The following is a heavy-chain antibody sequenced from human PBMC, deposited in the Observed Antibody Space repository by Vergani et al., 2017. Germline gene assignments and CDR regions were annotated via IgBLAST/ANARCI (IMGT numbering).Heavy chain of an antibody. V-gene: IGHV3-30*02. CDR2: IRYDGSDK. J-gene: IGHJ4*02. CDR3: AKDAGGGLDY. CDR1: GFTFSSYG. D-gene: IGHD3-10*01. Sequence: QVQLVESGVGVVQPGGSLRLSCAASGFTFSSYGINWVRQAPGKGLEWVAFIRYDGSDKYYADSVKGRFTISRDNSNNTLYLQMNSLRAEDTAVYYCAKDAGGGLDYWGQGTLVTVSS.